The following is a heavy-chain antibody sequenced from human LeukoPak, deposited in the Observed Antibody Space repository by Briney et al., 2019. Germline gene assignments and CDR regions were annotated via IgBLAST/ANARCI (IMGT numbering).Heavy chain of an antibody. V-gene: IGHV3-30-3*01. Sequence: GGSLRLSCAASGFTFSSSAMHWVRQAPGKGLEWVAVISYDGSNKYYADSVKGRFTISRDNSKNTLYLQMNSLRAEDTAVYYCARTVAGTGYFDYWGQGTLVPVSS. CDR2: ISYDGSNK. D-gene: IGHD6-19*01. CDR3: ARTVAGTGYFDY. J-gene: IGHJ4*02. CDR1: GFTFSSSA.